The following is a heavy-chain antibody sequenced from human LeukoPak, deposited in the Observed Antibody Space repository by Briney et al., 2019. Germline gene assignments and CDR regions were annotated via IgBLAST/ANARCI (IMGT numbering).Heavy chain of an antibody. CDR1: GGSISGDY. J-gene: IGHJ4*02. Sequence: SETLSLTCTVSGGSISGDYWSWIRQPAGKGLEWIGRIYTSGSTTYNPSLKSRVTMSVDTSENQFSLKLTSVTGADTAIYYCARVSPALGANYFDYWGQGILVTVSS. D-gene: IGHD1-26*01. V-gene: IGHV4-4*07. CDR2: IYTSGST. CDR3: ARVSPALGANYFDY.